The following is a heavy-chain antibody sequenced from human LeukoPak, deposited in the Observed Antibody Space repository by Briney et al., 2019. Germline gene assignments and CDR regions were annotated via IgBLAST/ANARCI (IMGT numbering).Heavy chain of an antibody. CDR3: VREGYNFDF. J-gene: IGHJ4*02. CDR2: ISSRSNTI. D-gene: IGHD5-18*01. V-gene: IGHV3-48*03. Sequence: GGSLRLSCAASGFTFSSYEMNWVRQVPGKGLEWVSYISSRSNTIYYADSVKGRFTISRDNAKNSLFLQMNSLRAEDTAVYYCVREGYNFDFWGQGTLVTVSS. CDR1: GFTFSSYE.